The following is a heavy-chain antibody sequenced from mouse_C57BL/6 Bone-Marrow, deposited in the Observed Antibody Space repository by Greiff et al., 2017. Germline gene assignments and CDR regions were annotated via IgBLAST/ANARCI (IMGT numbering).Heavy chain of an antibody. Sequence: EVKLMESGGGLVQPGGSLKLSCAASGFTFSDYYMYWVRQTPEKRLEWVAYISNGGGSTYYPDTVKGRFTISRDNAKNTLYLQMSRLKSEDTAMYYCARHAFITTVVATDFYAKDYWGQGTSVTVSS. J-gene: IGHJ4*01. D-gene: IGHD1-1*01. CDR1: GFTFSDYY. CDR3: ARHAFITTVVATDFYAKDY. CDR2: ISNGGGST. V-gene: IGHV5-12*01.